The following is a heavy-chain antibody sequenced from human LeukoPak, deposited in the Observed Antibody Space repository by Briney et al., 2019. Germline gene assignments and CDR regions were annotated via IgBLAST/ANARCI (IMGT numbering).Heavy chain of an antibody. J-gene: IGHJ3*02. CDR1: GGSISSSSYY. CDR2: IYYSGST. Sequence: SETLSLTCTVSGGSISSSSYYWGWIRQPPGKGLEWIGSIYYSGSTYYNPSLKSRVTISVDTSKNQFFLKLSFVTAADTAVYYCAREGGRFLEDAFDIWGQGTMVTVSS. D-gene: IGHD3-3*01. V-gene: IGHV4-39*07. CDR3: AREGGRFLEDAFDI.